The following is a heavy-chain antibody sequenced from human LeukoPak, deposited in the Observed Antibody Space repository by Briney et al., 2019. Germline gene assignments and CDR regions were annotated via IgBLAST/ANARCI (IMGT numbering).Heavy chain of an antibody. J-gene: IGHJ3*02. D-gene: IGHD4-17*01. CDR3: AQRADYGDYLGAFDI. V-gene: IGHV3-30*04. Sequence: GGSLRLSCAASGFTFSSYAMHWVRQAPGKGLEWVAVISYDGSNKYYADSVKGRFTISRDNSKNTLYLQMNCLRAEDTAVYYCAQRADYGDYLGAFDIWGQGTMVTVSS. CDR2: ISYDGSNK. CDR1: GFTFSSYA.